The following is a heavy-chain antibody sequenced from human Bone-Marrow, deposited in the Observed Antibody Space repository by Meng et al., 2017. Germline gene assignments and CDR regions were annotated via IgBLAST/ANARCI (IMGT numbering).Heavy chain of an antibody. D-gene: IGHD3-22*01. CDR3: ARYDSSGYYPTEDAFDI. CDR2: IYYSGST. J-gene: IGHJ3*02. V-gene: IGHV4-31*02. CDR1: GGSISSGGYY. Sequence: SCTVSGGSISSGGYYWSWIRQHPGKGLEWIGYIYYSGSTYYNPSLKSRVTISVDTSKNQFSLKLSSVTAADTAVYYCARYDSSGYYPTEDAFDIWGQGTMVTVSS.